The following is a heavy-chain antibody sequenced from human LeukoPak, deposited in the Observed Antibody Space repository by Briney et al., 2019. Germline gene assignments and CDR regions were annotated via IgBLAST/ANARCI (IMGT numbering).Heavy chain of an antibody. V-gene: IGHV3-11*01. CDR2: ISTSGSTI. Sequence: GGSLRLSCAASGFTFSDYYMSWIRQAPGKGLEWVSYISTSGSTIYYADSVKGRFTISRDNAKNSLYLQMDSLRAEDTAVYYCATDSSLHLGYYFDYWGQGTLVSVSS. CDR1: GFTFSDYY. D-gene: IGHD5-24*01. J-gene: IGHJ4*02. CDR3: ATDSSLHLGYYFDY.